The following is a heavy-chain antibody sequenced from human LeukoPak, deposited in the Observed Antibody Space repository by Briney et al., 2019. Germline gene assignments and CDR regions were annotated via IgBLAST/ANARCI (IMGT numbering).Heavy chain of an antibody. CDR2: ISSSSSYI. J-gene: IGHJ4*02. CDR3: ARLREQLAPFDY. D-gene: IGHD6-6*01. CDR1: GFTFSSYS. Sequence: PGGSLRHSCAASGFTFSSYSMNWVRQAPGKGLEWVSSISSSSSYIYYADSVKGRFTISRDNAKNSLYLQMNSLRAEDTAVYYCARLREQLAPFDYWGQGTLVTVSS. V-gene: IGHV3-21*01.